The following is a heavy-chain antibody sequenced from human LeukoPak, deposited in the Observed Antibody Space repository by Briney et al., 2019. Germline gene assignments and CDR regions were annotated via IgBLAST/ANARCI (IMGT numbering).Heavy chain of an antibody. CDR1: GGSFSGYY. Sequence: SETLSLTCAVYGGSFSGYYWSWIRQPPGKGLEWIGYISYSGSTNYNPSLKSRVTISVDTSKNQFSLRLSSVTAADTAVYFCARCRDGYPPFDYWGQGTLVTVSS. CDR3: ARCRDGYPPFDY. V-gene: IGHV4-59*01. CDR2: ISYSGST. J-gene: IGHJ4*02. D-gene: IGHD5-24*01.